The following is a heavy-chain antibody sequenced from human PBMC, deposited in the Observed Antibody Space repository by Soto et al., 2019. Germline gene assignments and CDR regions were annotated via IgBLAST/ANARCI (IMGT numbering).Heavy chain of an antibody. D-gene: IGHD3-16*01. CDR2: IYWYDDK. CDR3: AHIPNYYQYDWFDP. V-gene: IGHV2-5*01. Sequence: QITLKESGPTLVKPTQTLTLTCTFSGFSLTTRGVGVGWIRQPPGKALECLALIYWYDDKRYSPSLQSRLSITKDTSKHQLVLTMTNVDPVDTATYYCAHIPNYYQYDWFDPWGQGTLVSVSS. J-gene: IGHJ5*02. CDR1: GFSLTTRGVG.